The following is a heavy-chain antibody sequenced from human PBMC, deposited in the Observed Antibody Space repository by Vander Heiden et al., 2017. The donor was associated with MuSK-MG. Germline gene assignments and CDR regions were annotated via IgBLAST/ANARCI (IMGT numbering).Heavy chain of an antibody. CDR2: INHRGST. CDR1: GGSSSAYH. J-gene: IGHJ5*02. V-gene: IGHV4-34*01. D-gene: IGHD3-9*01. Sequence: QVQLQHWGAGLLKPAETLSLTCAVYGGSSSAYHWSWIRQRPGKGLEWIGEINHRGSTNYNPSLKSRVTISVDTSKNQFSLKLSSVTAADPAVYYCARDRELRYFDWLLPEYWFDPWGQGTLVTVSS. CDR3: ARDRELRYFDWLLPEYWFDP.